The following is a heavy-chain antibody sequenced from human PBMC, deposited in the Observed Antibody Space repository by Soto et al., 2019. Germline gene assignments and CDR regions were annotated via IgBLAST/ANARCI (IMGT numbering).Heavy chain of an antibody. CDR1: GYTFTTYY. CDR3: ARLSTGGSCDY. Sequence: QVQLVQSGAEVKKPGASVKVSCKASGYTFTTYYIHWVRQAPGQGLEWMGIIYPSGGGTNYAQECQDRVTMTWDTSANSVYMELSSLRSENTAVYYCARLSTGGSCDYRGQGTLVTVSS. D-gene: IGHD3-16*01. V-gene: IGHV1-46*01. CDR2: IYPSGGGT. J-gene: IGHJ4*02.